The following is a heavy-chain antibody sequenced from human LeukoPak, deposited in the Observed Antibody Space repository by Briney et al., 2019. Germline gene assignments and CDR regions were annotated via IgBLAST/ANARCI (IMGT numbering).Heavy chain of an antibody. CDR2: IRSKAYGETA. CDR1: GFTFGDYA. CDR3: TKDRGAYNLYDY. J-gene: IGHJ4*02. D-gene: IGHD1-1*01. V-gene: IGHV3-49*03. Sequence: GGSLRLSCTASGFTFGDYAMSWIRQAPGKGLEWVGFIRSKAYGETADYAASVKGRFTISRDDSKAIAYLQMNSLKTEDTAVYHCTKDRGAYNLYDYWGQGTLVTVSS.